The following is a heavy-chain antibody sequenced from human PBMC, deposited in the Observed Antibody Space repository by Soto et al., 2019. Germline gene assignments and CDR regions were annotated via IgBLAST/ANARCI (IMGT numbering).Heavy chain of an antibody. CDR2: IIPIFGTA. CDR3: ARGGGDSSSLWPTFFDY. D-gene: IGHD6-13*01. J-gene: IGHJ4*02. V-gene: IGHV1-69*01. CDR1: GGTFSSYA. Sequence: QVQLVQSGAEVKKPGSSVKVSCKASGGTFSSYAISWVRQAPGHGLEWMGGIIPIFGTANYAQKFQGRVTITADESTSTAYMELSSLRSEDTAVYYCARGGGDSSSLWPTFFDYWGQGTLVTVSS.